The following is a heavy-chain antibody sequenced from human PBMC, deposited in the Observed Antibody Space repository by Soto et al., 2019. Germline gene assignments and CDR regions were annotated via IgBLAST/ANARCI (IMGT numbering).Heavy chain of an antibody. J-gene: IGHJ3*02. CDR2: IYYSGST. CDR1: GGSISSGDYY. CDR3: ARGVVTIFGVAGLDAFDI. D-gene: IGHD3-3*01. Sequence: ASETLSLTCTVSGGSISSGDYYWSWIRQPPGKGLEWIGYIYYSGSTYYNPSLKSRVTISVDTSKNQFSLKLSSVTAADTAVYYCARGVVTIFGVAGLDAFDIWGQGTMVTVSS. V-gene: IGHV4-30-4*02.